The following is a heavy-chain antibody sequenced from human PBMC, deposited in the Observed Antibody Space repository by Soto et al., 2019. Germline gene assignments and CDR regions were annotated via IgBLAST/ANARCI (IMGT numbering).Heavy chain of an antibody. CDR1: WFTFSSYA. D-gene: IGHD5-12*01. CDR2: ISGSGGIT. Sequence: GGSVRLSCAASWFTFSSYAMSWVRQAPGKGLEWVSAISGSGGITYYADSVKGRFTISRDNSKNTLYLQMNSLRAEDTAVHYCAKHERLRWFEAWGQGTMVTFSS. J-gene: IGHJ5*02. V-gene: IGHV3-23*01. CDR3: AKHERLRWFEA.